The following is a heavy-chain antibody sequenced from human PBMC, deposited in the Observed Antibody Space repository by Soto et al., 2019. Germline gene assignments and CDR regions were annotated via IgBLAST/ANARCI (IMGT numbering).Heavy chain of an antibody. CDR2: ISYDGSNK. Sequence: QVQLVESGGGVVQPGRSLRLSCAASGFTFSSYGMHWVRQAPGKGLAWLAVISYDGSNKYYADSVKGRFTISRDNSKNPLYLEMNSLRAEDTSVYYCASLWFWSYYYCGMDVWGQGTTVTVSS. D-gene: IGHD3-10*01. CDR1: GFTFSSYG. V-gene: IGHV3-30*03. CDR3: ASLWFWSYYYCGMDV. J-gene: IGHJ6*02.